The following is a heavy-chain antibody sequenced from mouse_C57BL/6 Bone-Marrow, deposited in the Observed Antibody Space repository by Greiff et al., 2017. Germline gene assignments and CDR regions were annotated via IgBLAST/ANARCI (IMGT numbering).Heavy chain of an antibody. D-gene: IGHD2-2*01. CDR3: AHLWLRNY. CDR2: IDPSDSYT. V-gene: IGHV1-50*01. J-gene: IGHJ2*01. CDR1: GYTFTSYW. Sequence: VQLQQSGAELVKPGASVKLSCKASGYTFTSYWMQWVKQRPGRGLEWIGEIDPSDSYTNYNQKFKGKATLTVDTSSSTAYMQLSSLTSEDSAVYYCAHLWLRNYWGQGTTLTVSS.